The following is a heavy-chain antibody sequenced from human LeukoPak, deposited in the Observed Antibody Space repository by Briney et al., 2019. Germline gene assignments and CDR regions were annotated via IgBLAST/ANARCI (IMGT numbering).Heavy chain of an antibody. Sequence: SETLSLTCTVSGGSFSGYYWSWIRQPPGKGLEWIGYVYYSGTTNSNPSLKSRVTISVDTSKNQFSLNLRSVTAADTAVYYCARDVARSGDLFGWFDPWGQGTLVIVSS. V-gene: IGHV4-59*01. CDR2: VYYSGTT. CDR1: GGSFSGYY. D-gene: IGHD3-10*01. J-gene: IGHJ5*02. CDR3: ARDVARSGDLFGWFDP.